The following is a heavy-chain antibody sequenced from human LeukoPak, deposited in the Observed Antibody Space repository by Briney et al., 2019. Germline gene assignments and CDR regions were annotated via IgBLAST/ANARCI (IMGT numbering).Heavy chain of an antibody. D-gene: IGHD3-10*01. J-gene: IGHJ2*01. Sequence: SETLSLTCTVSSGSISKYYWSWIRQSPGKGLEWIGYIYYSGSTTYNPSLKSRVTMSVDMSKNQLSLKLSSVTAADTAVYYCARWFPWYFDLWGRGTLVTVSS. V-gene: IGHV4-59*12. CDR2: IYYSGST. CDR3: ARWFPWYFDL. CDR1: SGSISKYY.